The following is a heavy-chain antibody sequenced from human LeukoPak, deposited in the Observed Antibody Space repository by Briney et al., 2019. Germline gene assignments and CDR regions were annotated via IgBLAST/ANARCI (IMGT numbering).Heavy chain of an antibody. CDR2: IYSGGST. D-gene: IGHD6-13*01. CDR3: ASHSSSWYGFDY. J-gene: IGHJ4*02. CDR1: GITVSINH. Sequence: GGSLRLSCAASGITVSINHMSRVRQGPGKGLEWVSVIYSGGSTYYADSVKGRFTISRDNSKNTLYLQMNSLRAEDTAVYYCASHSSSWYGFDYLGQGTLVTVSS. V-gene: IGHV3-53*01.